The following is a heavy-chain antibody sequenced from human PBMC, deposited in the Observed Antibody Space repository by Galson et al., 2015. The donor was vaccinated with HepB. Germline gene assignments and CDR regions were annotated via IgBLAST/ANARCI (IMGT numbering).Heavy chain of an antibody. CDR2: IYPGDSDT. D-gene: IGHD6-19*01. J-gene: IGHJ5*01. Sequence: QSGAEVKKPGESLKISCKGSGYSFTSYWIGWVRQMPGKGLEWMGIIYPGDSDTRYSPSFQGQVTISADNSISTAYLQWSSLKASDTAMYYCASHPYSSGWYRNGFDPWGQGTLVTVSS. CDR1: GYSFTSYW. V-gene: IGHV5-51*01. CDR3: ASHPYSSGWYRNGFDP.